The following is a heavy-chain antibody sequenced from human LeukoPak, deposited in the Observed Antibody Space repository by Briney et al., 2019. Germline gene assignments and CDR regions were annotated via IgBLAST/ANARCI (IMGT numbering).Heavy chain of an antibody. V-gene: IGHV3-23*01. D-gene: IGHD1-7*01. CDR2: INDRGDNT. CDR3: AKGYRGNYDY. CDR1: GFTFSSYA. Sequence: AGGSLRLSCAASGFTFSSYAMTWVRQAPEKGLEWVSAINDRGDNTYYADSVKGRFTISRDNSKNTVHLQMNSLRAEDTAVYYCAKGYRGNYDYWGQGTLVTVYS. J-gene: IGHJ4*02.